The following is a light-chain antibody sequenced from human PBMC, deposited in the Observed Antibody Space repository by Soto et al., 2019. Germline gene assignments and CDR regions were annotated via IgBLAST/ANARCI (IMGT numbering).Light chain of an antibody. J-gene: IGKJ1*01. CDR2: GAS. V-gene: IGKV3-20*01. Sequence: EIVLTQSPGTLSLSPGERVTLSCRASQSVRSNFLAWYQQRPGQAPRLLIYGASSRATDIPDRFSGSGSETDFTLIISRLEPEDCAVYYCQQYGSALQTFGQGTKVDIK. CDR3: QQYGSALQT. CDR1: QSVRSNF.